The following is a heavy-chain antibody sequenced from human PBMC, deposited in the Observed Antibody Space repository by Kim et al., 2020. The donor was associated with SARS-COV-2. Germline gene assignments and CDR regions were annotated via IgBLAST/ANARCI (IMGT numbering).Heavy chain of an antibody. Sequence: GESLKISCKGSGYSFTSYWISWVRQMPGKGLEWMGRIDPSDSYTNYSPSFQGHVTISADKSISTAYLQWSSLKASDTAMYYCASITRSDLYSSSWFVNGMDVWGQGTTVTVSS. V-gene: IGHV5-10-1*01. CDR2: IDPSDSYT. J-gene: IGHJ6*02. CDR1: GYSFTSYW. CDR3: ASITRSDLYSSSWFVNGMDV. D-gene: IGHD6-13*01.